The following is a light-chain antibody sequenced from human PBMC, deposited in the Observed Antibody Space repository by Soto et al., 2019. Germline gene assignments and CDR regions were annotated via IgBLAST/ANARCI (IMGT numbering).Light chain of an antibody. CDR3: QHYGSSLSST. CDR2: GAS. J-gene: IGKJ5*01. CDR1: QSVSSNY. Sequence: ESVLTQSPGTLSLSPGERATLSCRASQSVSSNYLAWYQHKPGQAPRLLIYGASSRATGIPDRFSGSGSGTDFTLTISRLEPEDFAVYYCQHYGSSLSSTFGQGTRLEIK. V-gene: IGKV3-20*01.